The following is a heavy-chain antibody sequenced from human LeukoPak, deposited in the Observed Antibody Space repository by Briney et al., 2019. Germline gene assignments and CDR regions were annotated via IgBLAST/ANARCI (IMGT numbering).Heavy chain of an antibody. J-gene: IGHJ4*02. V-gene: IGHV6-1*01. CDR3: ARDHCSSTSCPEGYYFDY. D-gene: IGHD2-2*01. Sequence: SQTLSLTCAISGDGVSSNSAAWNWIRQSPSRGLEWLGRTYYRSKWYNDYAVSVKSRITINPDTSKNQFSLQLNSVTPEDTAVYYCARDHCSSTSCPEGYYFDYWGQGTPVTVSS. CDR2: TYYRSKWYN. CDR1: GDGVSSNSAA.